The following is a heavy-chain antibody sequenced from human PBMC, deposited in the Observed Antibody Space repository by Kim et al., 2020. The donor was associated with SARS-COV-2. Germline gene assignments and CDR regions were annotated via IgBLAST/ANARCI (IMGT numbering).Heavy chain of an antibody. D-gene: IGHD3-3*01. V-gene: IGHV4-39*01. CDR3: TYYDFWRFDY. J-gene: IGHJ4*02. CDR2: ST. Sequence: STYYHPSLKSRVTISVDTSKNQFSLKLSSVTAADTAVYYCTYYDFWRFDYWGQGTLVTVSS.